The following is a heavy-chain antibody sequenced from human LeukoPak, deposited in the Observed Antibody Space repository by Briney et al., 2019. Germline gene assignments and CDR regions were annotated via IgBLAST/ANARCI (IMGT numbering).Heavy chain of an antibody. CDR1: GGSISSYY. D-gene: IGHD1-14*01. CDR2: IYYSGCT. Sequence: SETLSLTCTVSGGSISSYYWSWIRQPPGKGLEWIGYIYYSGCTNYNPSLKSRVTISVDTSKNQFSLKLSSVTAADTAVYYCARDSLAGNVDYWGQGTLVTVSS. V-gene: IGHV4-59*01. CDR3: ARDSLAGNVDY. J-gene: IGHJ4*02.